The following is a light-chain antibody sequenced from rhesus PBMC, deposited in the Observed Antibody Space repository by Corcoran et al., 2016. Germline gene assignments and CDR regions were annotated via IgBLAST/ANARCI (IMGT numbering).Light chain of an antibody. CDR1: QGISDY. CDR3: LQCCSTPFT. J-gene: IGKJ3*01. V-gene: IGKV1-36*02. CDR2: AAC. Sequence: DLQMTQSPSSLSASVGDRVTITCRASQGISDYLSWYTQIPGKAPKRLFDAACSLAGGVPSRFSGNGSGTDVTLTISSRQPEDFAAYYCLQCCSTPFTFGPGTKLDIK.